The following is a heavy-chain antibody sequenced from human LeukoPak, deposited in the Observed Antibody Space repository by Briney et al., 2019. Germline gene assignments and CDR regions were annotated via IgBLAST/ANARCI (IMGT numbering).Heavy chain of an antibody. V-gene: IGHV4-61*02. CDR1: RGSISSSSYY. CDR2: IYTSGST. J-gene: IGHJ6*03. Sequence: SETLSLTCTVSRGSISSSSYYWSWIRQPAGKGLEWIGRIYTSGSTNYNPSLKSRVTMSVDTSKNQFSLKLSSVTAADTAVYYCARDRILARSTNSYYMDVWGKGTTITVSS. D-gene: IGHD2-21*01. CDR3: ARDRILARSTNSYYMDV.